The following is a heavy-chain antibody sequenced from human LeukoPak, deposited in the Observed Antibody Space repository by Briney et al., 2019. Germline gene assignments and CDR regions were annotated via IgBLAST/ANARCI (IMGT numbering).Heavy chain of an antibody. CDR1: GFTFSSYE. J-gene: IGHJ3*02. V-gene: IGHV3-48*03. CDR2: ITTTDTTK. CDR3: ARGGFVFDI. Sequence: GGSLRLSCASSGFTFSSYEMNWVRQGPGKGLEWISYITTTDTTKYYPDSVKGRFTISRDNAKNSLYLQMRRLRAEDTAVYYCARGGFVFDIWGQGTVVTVSS. D-gene: IGHD3-10*01.